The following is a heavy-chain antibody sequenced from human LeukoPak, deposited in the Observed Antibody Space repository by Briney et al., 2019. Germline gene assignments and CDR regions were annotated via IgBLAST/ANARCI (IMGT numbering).Heavy chain of an antibody. V-gene: IGHV3-11*01. CDR2: ISSSGSTI. J-gene: IGHJ6*02. Sequence: GGSLRLSCAASGFTFSDYYMSWIRQAAGKGLEWVSYISSSGSTIYYADSVKGRFTISRDNAKNSLYLQMNSLRAEDTAVYYCARDIVVVVAATHHYYGMDVWGQGTTVTVSS. D-gene: IGHD2-15*01. CDR3: ARDIVVVVAATHHYYGMDV. CDR1: GFTFSDYY.